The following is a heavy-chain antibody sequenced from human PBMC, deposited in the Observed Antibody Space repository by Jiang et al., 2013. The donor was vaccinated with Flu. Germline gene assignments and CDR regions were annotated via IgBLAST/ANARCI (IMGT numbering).Heavy chain of an antibody. J-gene: IGHJ1*01. CDR2: IDPTDSNS. CDR3: ARHAGLALRR. V-gene: IGHV5-10-1*01. D-gene: IGHD3-16*01. CDR1: GYNFTNHW. Sequence: GAEVKKPGESLRISCQASGYNFTNHWISWVRQMPGKGFXEWMGRIDPTDSNSRYSPSFQGHVTISIDKSISAAYLQWSSLKASDTAIYYCARHAGLALRRWGQGTLVTVTS.